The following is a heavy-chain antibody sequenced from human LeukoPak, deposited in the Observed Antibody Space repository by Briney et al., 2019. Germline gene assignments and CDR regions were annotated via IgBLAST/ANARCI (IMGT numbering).Heavy chain of an antibody. CDR3: ALGNKAGSAFDI. CDR2: ISSSGSTI. Sequence: GGSLRLSCAASGFTFSDCYMSWIRQAPGKGLEWVSYISSSGSTIYYADPVKGRFTISRDNAKNSLYLQMNSLRAEDTAVYYCALGNKAGSAFDIWGQGTMVAVSS. J-gene: IGHJ3*02. D-gene: IGHD1-26*01. CDR1: GFTFSDCY. V-gene: IGHV3-11*01.